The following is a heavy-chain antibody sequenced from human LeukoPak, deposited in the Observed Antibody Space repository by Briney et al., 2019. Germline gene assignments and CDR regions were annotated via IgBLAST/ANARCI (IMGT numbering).Heavy chain of an antibody. CDR1: GFTFSSYA. V-gene: IGHV3-23*01. Sequence: GGSLRLSCAASGFTFSSYAMSWVRQAPGKGLEWVSAISGSGGSTYYADSVKGRFTISRDNAKNSLYLQMNSLRAEDTAVYYCARHYYDSSGYLLDYWGQGTLVTVSS. CDR3: ARHYYDSSGYLLDY. CDR2: ISGSGGST. J-gene: IGHJ4*02. D-gene: IGHD3-22*01.